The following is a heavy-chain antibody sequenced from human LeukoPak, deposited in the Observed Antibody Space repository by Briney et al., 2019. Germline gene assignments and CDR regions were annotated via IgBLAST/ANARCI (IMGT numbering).Heavy chain of an antibody. CDR2: ISSSSGTK. J-gene: IGHJ4*02. CDR1: GFIFSNYN. D-gene: IGHD5-18*01. CDR3: ARALGYSYGYAVDY. V-gene: IGHV3-48*01. Sequence: PGGSLRLSCAASGFIFSNYNMNWVRQTPGKGLEWLSYISSSSGTKYYADSVKGRFTISGDNAKNSLYLQMNGLRAEDTAVYYYARALGYSYGYAVDYWGQGTLVTVSS.